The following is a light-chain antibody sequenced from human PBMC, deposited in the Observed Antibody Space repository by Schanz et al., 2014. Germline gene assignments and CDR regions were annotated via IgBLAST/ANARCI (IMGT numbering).Light chain of an antibody. V-gene: IGKV3D-15*01. Sequence: EIVMTQSPATLSVSPGEGATLSCRASQSVNINLAWYQQKPGQPPRLVIYGASSRATGIPDRFSGSGSGTDFTLTISRLETEDVAVYYCQLSTTFGQGTKVEIK. CDR1: QSVNIN. CDR3: QLSTT. CDR2: GAS. J-gene: IGKJ1*01.